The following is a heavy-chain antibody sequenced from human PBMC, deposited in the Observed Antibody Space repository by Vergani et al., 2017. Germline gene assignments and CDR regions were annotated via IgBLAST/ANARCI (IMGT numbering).Heavy chain of an antibody. Sequence: EVQLVESGGGLVKPGGSLRLSCAASGFSFSSYSMNWVRQAPGKGLECVAYISGSSSYVFYRDSVEGRFTITRDNAKNTVYLQMNSLRAEDTAMYFCARGLWDCTHIRCSPPSYWGQGTQVTVSS. V-gene: IGHV3-21*02. CDR3: ARGLWDCTHIRCSPPSY. D-gene: IGHD2-8*01. J-gene: IGHJ4*02. CDR1: GFSFSSYS. CDR2: ISGSSSYV.